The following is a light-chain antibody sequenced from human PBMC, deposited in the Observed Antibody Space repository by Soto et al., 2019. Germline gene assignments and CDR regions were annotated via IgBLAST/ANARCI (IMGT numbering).Light chain of an antibody. J-gene: IGKJ1*01. CDR1: QDIRNE. CDR3: LQDRNYPRT. Sequence: AIQMTQSPSSLSASVGDRVTITCRASQDIRNELGWYQQRPGKAPKALIYGASNLQSGGPSRFSGSGFGTDFTLTISSLQPEDFATYYCLQDRNYPRTFGQGTKVESK. CDR2: GAS. V-gene: IGKV1-6*01.